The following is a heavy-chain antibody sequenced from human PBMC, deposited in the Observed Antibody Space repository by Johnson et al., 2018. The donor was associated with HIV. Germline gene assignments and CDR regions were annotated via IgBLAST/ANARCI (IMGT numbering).Heavy chain of an antibody. V-gene: IGHV3-7*05. J-gene: IGHJ3*02. Sequence: EVQLVESGGGLARPGASLRLSCEASGFTFSLYWMSWVRQAPGKGLEWVANINEDGSEEYYVDSVEGRLTISRDNDKSSLYLQRDTLRADETGMYYCARDGLYSSPWDAFDIWGQGTMVTVSS. D-gene: IGHD6-13*01. CDR1: GFTFSLYW. CDR3: ARDGLYSSPWDAFDI. CDR2: INEDGSEE.